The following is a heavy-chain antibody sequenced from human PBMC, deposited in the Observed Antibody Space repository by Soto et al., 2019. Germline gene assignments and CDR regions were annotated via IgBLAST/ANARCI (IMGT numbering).Heavy chain of an antibody. V-gene: IGHV3-23*01. CDR2: ISGSGGGT. D-gene: IGHD1-26*01. Sequence: GGSLRLSCAASGFTFSSYSMNWVRQAPGKGLEWVSAISGSGGGTNYADSVKGRFTISRDNSKNTLYLQMNSLRAEDTAVYYCARSGSYLYYYYYGMDVWGQGTTVTVSS. CDR1: GFTFSSYS. J-gene: IGHJ6*02. CDR3: ARSGSYLYYYYYGMDV.